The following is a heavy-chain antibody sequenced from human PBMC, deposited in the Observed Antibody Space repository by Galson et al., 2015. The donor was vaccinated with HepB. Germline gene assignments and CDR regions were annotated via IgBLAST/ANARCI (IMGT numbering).Heavy chain of an antibody. D-gene: IGHD5-18*01. V-gene: IGHV3-33*08. CDR2: IWYDGSNK. J-gene: IGHJ4*02. Sequence: SLRLSCAASGFTFSSYGMHWVRQAPGKGLEWVAVIWYDGSNKYYADSVKGRFTISRDNSKNTLYLQMNSLRAEDTAVYYCARDLRSYSYGYGGYWGQGTLVIVSS. CDR1: GFTFSSYG. CDR3: ARDLRSYSYGYGGY.